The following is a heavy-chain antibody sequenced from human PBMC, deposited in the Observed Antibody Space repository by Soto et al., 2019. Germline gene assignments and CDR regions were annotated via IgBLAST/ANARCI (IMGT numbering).Heavy chain of an antibody. CDR1: GFTFSSYG. V-gene: IGHV3-33*01. D-gene: IGHD5-12*01. CDR2: IWYDGSNK. J-gene: IGHJ4*02. CDR3: ARVEMATMNFDY. Sequence: PGGSLRLSCAASGFTFSSYGMHWVRQAPGKGLEWVAVIWYDGSNKYYADSVKGRFTISRDNSKNTLYLQTNSLRAEDTAVYYCARVEMATMNFDYWGQGTLVTVSS.